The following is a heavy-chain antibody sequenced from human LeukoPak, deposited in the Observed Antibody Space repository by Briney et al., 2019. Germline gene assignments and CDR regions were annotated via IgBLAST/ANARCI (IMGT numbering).Heavy chain of an antibody. D-gene: IGHD3-16*01. Sequence: QAGGSLRLSCAASGITFSSYAMSWVRQAPGKGLEWVSIISGSGGTTYYADSVKDQFTISRDNSKNTLYLQMNSLRADDTAVYYCATISSPYYFDCWGQGTLVTVSS. V-gene: IGHV3-23*01. CDR1: GITFSSYA. J-gene: IGHJ4*02. CDR3: ATISSPYYFDC. CDR2: ISGSGGTT.